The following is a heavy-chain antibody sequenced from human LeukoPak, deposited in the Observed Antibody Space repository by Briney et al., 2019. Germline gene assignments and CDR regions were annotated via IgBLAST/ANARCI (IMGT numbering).Heavy chain of an antibody. CDR1: GYTFTSYG. V-gene: IGHV1-18*01. CDR3: AREGGVDFWSGYSVIDY. J-gene: IGHJ4*02. D-gene: IGHD3-3*01. CDR2: ISAYNGNT. Sequence: ASVKVSCKASGYTFTSYGISWVRQAPGQGLEWMGWISAYNGNTNYAQKLQGRVTMTTDTSTSTAYMELRSLRSDDTAVYYCAREGGVDFWSGYSVIDYWGQGTLVTVSS.